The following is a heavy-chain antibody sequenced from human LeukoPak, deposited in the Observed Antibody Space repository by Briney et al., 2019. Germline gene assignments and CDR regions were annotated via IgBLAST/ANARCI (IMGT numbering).Heavy chain of an antibody. CDR1: GYTFTSYD. Sequence: ASVKVSCKASGYTFTSYDINWVRQATGQGLEWMGWMNPNSGNTGYAQKFQGRVTMTRNTSISTAYMELSSLRSEDTAVYYCAREGESGNGKFAYYYDSSGYNYWGQGTLVTVSS. CDR3: AREGESGNGKFAYYYDSSGYNY. D-gene: IGHD3-22*01. V-gene: IGHV1-8*01. J-gene: IGHJ4*02. CDR2: MNPNSGNT.